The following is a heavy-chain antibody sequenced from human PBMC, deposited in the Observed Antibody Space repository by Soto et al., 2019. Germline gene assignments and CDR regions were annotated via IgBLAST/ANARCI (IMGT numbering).Heavy chain of an antibody. CDR2: ISFDGNNK. V-gene: IGHV3-30*03. CDR1: GFRFSDYG. J-gene: IGHJ4*02. Sequence: QVQLVQTGGGAVLPGRSLSLSCAASGFRFSDYGMHWVRQAPGKGLEGVAVISFDGNNKYYADSVKGRFTISRDKSKNTLYLQMEGLRVEDTAVYYCARGGRSGSSGYYNPSFDYWGQGTLVSVSS. D-gene: IGHD3-22*01. CDR3: ARGGRSGSSGYYNPSFDY.